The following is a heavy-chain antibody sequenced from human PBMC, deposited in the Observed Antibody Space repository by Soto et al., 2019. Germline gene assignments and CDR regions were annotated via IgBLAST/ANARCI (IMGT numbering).Heavy chain of an antibody. CDR1: GGSISSGDYY. CDR2: IYYSGST. D-gene: IGHD1-1*01. Sequence: QVQLQESGPGLVKPSQTLSLTCTVSGGSISSGDYYWSWIRQPPGKGLEWIGYIYYSGSTYYNPSLKSRVTISVDTAKNQFSLKLSSVTAADTAVYYCDRVQRNTRWANQDYWGQGTLVTVSS. V-gene: IGHV4-30-4*01. CDR3: DRVQRNTRWANQDY. J-gene: IGHJ4*02.